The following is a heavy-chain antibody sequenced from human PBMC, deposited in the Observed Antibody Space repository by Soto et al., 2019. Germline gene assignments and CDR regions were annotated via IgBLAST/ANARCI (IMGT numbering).Heavy chain of an antibody. J-gene: IGHJ4*02. CDR1: VVSFTSNNW. V-gene: IGHV4-4*02. Sequence: SETLSLTCAFSVVSFTSNNWWTWVRQSPGQGLEWIGEIYRTGSTNYNPSLKSRVTISLDKSENQFSLKVTSLTAADTAVYYCASRDTGTSVDYWGQGTLDSVSS. CDR2: IYRTGST. CDR3: ASRDTGTSVDY. D-gene: IGHD1-7*01.